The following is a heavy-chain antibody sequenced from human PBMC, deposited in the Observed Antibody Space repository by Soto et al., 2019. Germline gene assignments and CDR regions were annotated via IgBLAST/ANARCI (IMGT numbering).Heavy chain of an antibody. CDR1: GFTFSDYY. V-gene: IGHV3-11*05. D-gene: IGHD1-1*01. CDR3: ARPNDHSCSYSGMDV. J-gene: IGHJ6*02. CDR2: ISSSSTYT. Sequence: QVQLVESGGGLVKPGGSLRLSCAASGFTFSDYYMTWIRQAPGKGLEWVSYISSSSTYTNYADSVKGRFTISRDNAKNSLYLQMNSLRAEDTAVYYCARPNDHSCSYSGMDVWGQGTTVTVSS.